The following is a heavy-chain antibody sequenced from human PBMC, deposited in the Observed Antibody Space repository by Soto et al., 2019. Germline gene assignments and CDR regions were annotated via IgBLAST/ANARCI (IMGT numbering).Heavy chain of an antibody. CDR3: AKDPRVYLGYAFDI. Sequence: EVQLVESGGGLVQPGRSLRLSCAASGFTFDDYAMHWVRQAPGKGLEWVSGISWNSGSIGYADSVKGRFTISRDNAKNSLYLQMNSLRAEDTALYYCAKDPRVYLGYAFDIWGQGTMVTVSS. CDR1: GFTFDDYA. J-gene: IGHJ3*02. CDR2: ISWNSGSI. V-gene: IGHV3-9*01. D-gene: IGHD2-8*01.